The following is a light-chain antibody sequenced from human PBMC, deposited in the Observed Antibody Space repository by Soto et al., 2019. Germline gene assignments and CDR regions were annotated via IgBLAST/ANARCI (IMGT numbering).Light chain of an antibody. CDR1: QSVSSY. J-gene: IGKJ1*01. V-gene: IGKV3-11*01. CDR3: QQRSNWPLIT. CDR2: DAS. Sequence: EILLTQSPATLSLSPGERATLSCRASQSVSSYLAWYQQKPGQAPRLLIYDASNRATGIPARFSGSGSGTDFTLTISSLEPEDFAVYYCQQRSNWPLITFGQGTKV.